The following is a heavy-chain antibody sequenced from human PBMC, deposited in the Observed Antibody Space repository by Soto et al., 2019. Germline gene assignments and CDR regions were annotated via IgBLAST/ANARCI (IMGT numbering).Heavy chain of an antibody. CDR1: GGSISSYY. Sequence: PSETLSLTCTVSGGSISSYYWSWIRQPTGKGLEWIGYINYSGSTNYNPSLKSRVTISVGTSKNQFSLKLTSVTAADTGVYYCARAEIYHYDRGSAEYFQHWGQGTLVTVSS. CDR3: ARAEIYHYDRGSAEYFQH. J-gene: IGHJ1*01. D-gene: IGHD3-22*01. V-gene: IGHV4-59*01. CDR2: INYSGST.